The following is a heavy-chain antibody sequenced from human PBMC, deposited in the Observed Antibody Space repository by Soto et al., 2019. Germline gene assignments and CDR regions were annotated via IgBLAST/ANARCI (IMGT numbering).Heavy chain of an antibody. V-gene: IGHV3-33*08. CDR3: ARDRTTYGSSCMDV. CDR1: GFTFSSYG. D-gene: IGHD3-10*01. CDR2: IWYDGSNK. J-gene: IGHJ6*02. Sequence: TGGSLRLSCAASGFTFSSYGMHWVRQAPGKGLEWVAVIWYDGSNKYYADSVKGRFTISRDNSKNTLYLQMNSLRAEDTAVYYCARDRTTYGSSCMDVWGQGTTVTVSS.